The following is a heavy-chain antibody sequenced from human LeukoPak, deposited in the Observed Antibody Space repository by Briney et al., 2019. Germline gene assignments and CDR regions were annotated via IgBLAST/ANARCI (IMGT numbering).Heavy chain of an antibody. J-gene: IGHJ4*02. CDR1: GFTFSSYG. Sequence: GGSLRLSCAASGFTFSSYGMHWVRQAPGKGLEWVSSISSSSSYIYYADSVKGRFTISRDNAKNSLYLQMNSLRAEDTAVYYCARDSITQSWEARYFDYWGQGTLVTVSS. V-gene: IGHV3-21*01. CDR3: ARDSITQSWEARYFDY. CDR2: ISSSSSYI. D-gene: IGHD1-26*01.